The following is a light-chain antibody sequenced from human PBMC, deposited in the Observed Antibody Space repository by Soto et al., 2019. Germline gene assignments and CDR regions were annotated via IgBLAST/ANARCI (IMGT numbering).Light chain of an antibody. J-gene: IGKJ4*02. CDR2: GAS. CDR3: QQYKTWPLT. V-gene: IGKV3-15*01. Sequence: IVMTQSPATLSVSPGERATLSCRASQSVSNNLVWYQQKPGKAPRPLIYGASARATGIPARFSGSGSGTDFTLTISGLQSEDLAVYYGQQYKTWPLTCGGGTKVEIK. CDR1: QSVSNN.